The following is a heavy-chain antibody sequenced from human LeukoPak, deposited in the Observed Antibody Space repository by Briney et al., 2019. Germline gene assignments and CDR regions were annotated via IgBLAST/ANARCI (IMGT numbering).Heavy chain of an antibody. J-gene: IGHJ4*02. Sequence: SGTLSLTCAVSGGSINSINWWSWLRQPPGQGLEWIGEMYHTGGFNYNPSLKSRVTISLDKSQSQFSLRLSSVTAADTAVYYCARNPRDGHTFDYWGQGTLVTVSS. CDR3: ARNPRDGHTFDY. CDR1: GGSINSINW. V-gene: IGHV4-4*02. CDR2: MYHTGGF.